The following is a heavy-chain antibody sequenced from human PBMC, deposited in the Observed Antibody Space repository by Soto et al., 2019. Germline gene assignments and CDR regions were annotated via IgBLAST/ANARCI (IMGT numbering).Heavy chain of an antibody. CDR1: GGSITTYY. D-gene: IGHD3-3*01. CDR2: VYYSGST. Sequence: QVQLQESGPGLVKPSETLSLTCTVSGGSITTYYWNWIRQPPGKGLEWIGYVYYSGSTSYNPSLKSRVTMSVDTSKNQFSLKLSSVTAADTAVYYCATRAEQSFWSVGGFYFDYWGQGTLATVSS. CDR3: ATRAEQSFWSVGGFYFDY. V-gene: IGHV4-59*01. J-gene: IGHJ4*02.